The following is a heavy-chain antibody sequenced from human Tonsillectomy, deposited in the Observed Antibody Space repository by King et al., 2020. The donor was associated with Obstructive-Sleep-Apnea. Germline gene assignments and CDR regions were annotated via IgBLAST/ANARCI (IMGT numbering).Heavy chain of an antibody. CDR2: ISAYSENT. Sequence: VQLVQSGAEVKEPGASVKVSCKASGYTFTSYGISWVRQAPGQGLEWMGWISAYSENTNYAQELQGRVTLTTHTSTHTAYMALRSLRSDDTAVYYCARDGYYDKTGYPSSFWGQGTLVTVSS. V-gene: IGHV1-18*04. CDR1: GYTFTSYG. D-gene: IGHD3-9*01. CDR3: ARDGYYDKTGYPSSF. J-gene: IGHJ4*02.